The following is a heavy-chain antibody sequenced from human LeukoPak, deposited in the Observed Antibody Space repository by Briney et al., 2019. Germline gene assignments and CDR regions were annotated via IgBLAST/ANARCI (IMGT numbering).Heavy chain of an antibody. CDR3: ARDLNNGSYHWFDP. CDR1: GFTFSSYS. CDR2: IGTSSTTI. Sequence: GGSLRLSCAASGFTFSSYSMDWVRQAPGKGLEWVSNIGTSSTTIYYADSVKGRFTISRDNSKNTLYLQMNSLRAEDTAIYYCARDLNNGSYHWFDPWGQGTLVTVSS. J-gene: IGHJ5*02. D-gene: IGHD1-26*01. V-gene: IGHV3-48*01.